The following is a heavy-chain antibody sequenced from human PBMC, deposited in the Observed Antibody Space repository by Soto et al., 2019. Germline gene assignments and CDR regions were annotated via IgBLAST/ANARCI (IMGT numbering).Heavy chain of an antibody. CDR3: ARVGDGYNAFDI. CDR2: ISSSSSYI. CDR1: GFTFSSYS. V-gene: IGHV3-21*01. D-gene: IGHD5-12*01. Sequence: LRLSCAASGFTFSSYSMNWVRQAPGKGLEWVSSISSSSSYIYYADSVKGRFTISRDNAKNSLYLQMNSLRAEDTAVYYCARVGDGYNAFDIWGQGTMVTVSS. J-gene: IGHJ3*02.